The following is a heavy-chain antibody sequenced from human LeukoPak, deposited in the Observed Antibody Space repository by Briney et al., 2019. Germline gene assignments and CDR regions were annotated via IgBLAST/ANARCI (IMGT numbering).Heavy chain of an antibody. CDR1: GFTFSSYA. V-gene: IGHV3-23*01. D-gene: IGHD3-22*01. CDR3: AKDRFPPSSGYGDY. J-gene: IGHJ4*02. CDR2: ISGSGGST. Sequence: SGGSLRLSCAASGFTFSSYAMSRVRQAPGKGLEWVSGISGSGGSTYYADSVKGRFTISRDNSKNTLYLQMNSLRAEDTAVYYCAKDRFPPSSGYGDYWGQGTLVTVSS.